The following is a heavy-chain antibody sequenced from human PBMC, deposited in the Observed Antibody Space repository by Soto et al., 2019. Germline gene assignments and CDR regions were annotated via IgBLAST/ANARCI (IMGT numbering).Heavy chain of an antibody. V-gene: IGHV1-3*01. CDR1: GYTFTSYD. CDR3: ASSFTVPSAIAY. J-gene: IGHJ4*02. Sequence: ASVKVSCKASGYTFTSYDINWVRQAPGQRLEWMGWINAGNGNTKYSQKFQGRVTITRDTSASTAYMELSSLRSEDTAVYYCASSFTVPSAIAYWGQGTLVTVSS. CDR2: INAGNGNT. D-gene: IGHD2-2*02.